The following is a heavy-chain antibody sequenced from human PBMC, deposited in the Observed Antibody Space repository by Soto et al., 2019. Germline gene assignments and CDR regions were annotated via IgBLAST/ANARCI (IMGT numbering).Heavy chain of an antibody. D-gene: IGHD6-6*01. CDR2: IKQDGSEK. Sequence: EVRLVESGGGLVQPGGSLRLSCAASGFTFSSYWMSWVRQAPGKGLEWVANIKQDGSEKYYVDSVKGRFTISRDNAKNSLYLQMNSLRAEDTAVYYCASSIAARMNWFDPWGQGTLVTVSS. CDR3: ASSIAARMNWFDP. V-gene: IGHV3-7*01. CDR1: GFTFSSYW. J-gene: IGHJ5*02.